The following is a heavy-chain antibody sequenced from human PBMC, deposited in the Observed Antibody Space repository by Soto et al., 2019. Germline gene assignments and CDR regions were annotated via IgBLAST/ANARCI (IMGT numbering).Heavy chain of an antibody. CDR3: ARARDRLGWFDP. CDR1: GGTFSSFA. D-gene: IGHD6-25*01. CDR2: IMPLFGTP. Sequence: QVQLVQSGAEVKKPGSSVKVSCKASGGTFSSFALSWVRQAPGQGLEWMGGIMPLFGTPIYAQKFQVRVTMTADESTSTAYMELRSLRSEDTAVYYCARARDRLGWFDPWGQGTLVTVSS. V-gene: IGHV1-69*01. J-gene: IGHJ5*02.